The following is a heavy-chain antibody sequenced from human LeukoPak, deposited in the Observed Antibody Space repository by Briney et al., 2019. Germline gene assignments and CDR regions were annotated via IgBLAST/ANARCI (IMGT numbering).Heavy chain of an antibody. CDR1: GFTFDDYA. CDR2: ISWNSGSI. CDR3: ARGPAGYN. V-gene: IGHV3-9*01. Sequence: GGSLRLSCAASGFTFDDYAMHWVRQAPGKGLEWVSGISWNSGSIGYADSVKGRFTISRDNAKNSLYLQMNSLRAEDTAVYHCARGPAGYNWGQGTLVTVSS. D-gene: IGHD1-1*01. J-gene: IGHJ4*02.